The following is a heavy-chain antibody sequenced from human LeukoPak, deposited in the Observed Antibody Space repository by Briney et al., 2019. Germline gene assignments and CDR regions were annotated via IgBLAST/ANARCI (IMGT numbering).Heavy chain of an antibody. V-gene: IGHV3-30*04. CDR1: GFTFSSYA. Sequence: GGPLRLSCAASGFTFSSYAMHWVRQAPGKGLECVAVISYDGSNKYYADSVKGRFTISRDNSKNTLYLQMNSLRAEDTAVYYCARGSYYYDSSGTFDYWGQGTLVTVSS. D-gene: IGHD3-22*01. CDR3: ARGSYYYDSSGTFDY. J-gene: IGHJ4*02. CDR2: ISYDGSNK.